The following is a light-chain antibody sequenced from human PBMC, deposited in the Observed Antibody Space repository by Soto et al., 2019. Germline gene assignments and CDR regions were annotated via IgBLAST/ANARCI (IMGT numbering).Light chain of an antibody. J-gene: IGLJ1*01. Sequence: SYELTQPPSVSVSPGQTASITCSGDKLGDKYASWYQQKPGQSPVLVIYQDGKRPSGVPERFSGSNSGNTATLTISETRAMDEADYYCQAWDSSTEVFGTGTKVTVL. CDR3: QAWDSSTEV. CDR2: QDG. V-gene: IGLV3-1*01. CDR1: KLGDKY.